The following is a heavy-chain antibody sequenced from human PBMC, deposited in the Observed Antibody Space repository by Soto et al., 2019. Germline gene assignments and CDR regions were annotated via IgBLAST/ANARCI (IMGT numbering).Heavy chain of an antibody. CDR1: GYTFSSYT. J-gene: IGHJ4*02. V-gene: IGHV1-18*01. Sequence: QLVQSGPEVKKPGASVKVSCQASGYTFSSYTISWVRQAPGQGLEWLGWISPYNGNTKYTQKLQGRLTMTTDTSTSTAYMDLRRWRSDDTALYYCARADYGVDDYWGQGTLVTVSS. CDR2: ISPYNGNT. CDR3: ARADYGVDDY. D-gene: IGHD3-16*01.